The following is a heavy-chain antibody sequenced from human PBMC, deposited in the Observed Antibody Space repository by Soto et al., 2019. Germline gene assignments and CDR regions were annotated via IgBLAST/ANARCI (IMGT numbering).Heavy chain of an antibody. CDR3: ARKYSWSGYFAFDI. V-gene: IGHV4-59*01. D-gene: IGHD3-3*01. Sequence: SETLSLTCTVSGGSISSYYWSWIRQPPGKGLEWIGYIYYSGSTNYNPSLKSRVTISVDTSKNQFSLKLSSVTAADTAVYYCARKYSWSGYFAFDIWGQGTIVTVSS. CDR2: IYYSGST. J-gene: IGHJ3*02. CDR1: GGSISSYY.